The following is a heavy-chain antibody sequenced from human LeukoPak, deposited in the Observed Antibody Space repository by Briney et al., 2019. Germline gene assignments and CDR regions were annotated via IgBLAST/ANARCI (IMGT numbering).Heavy chain of an antibody. CDR1: GYFISSGYY. J-gene: IGHJ4*02. D-gene: IGHD6-19*01. V-gene: IGHV4-38-2*02. CDR2: IFQSGTT. CDR3: ARAEAVAGKGYYFDY. Sequence: SETLSLTCSVSGYFISSGYYWGWIRQPPGKGLEWIGNIFQSGTTYYNPSLESRLTISVDTSRNQFSLQLSSVTAADTAVYYCARAEAVAGKGYYFDYWGQGTLVTVSS.